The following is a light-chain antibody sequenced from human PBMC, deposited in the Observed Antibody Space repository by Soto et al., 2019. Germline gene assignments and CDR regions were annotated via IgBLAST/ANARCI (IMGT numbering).Light chain of an antibody. CDR2: LNSDGSH. J-gene: IGLJ1*01. CDR1: SGHSSYA. V-gene: IGLV4-69*01. CDR3: QTWGTGIPYV. Sequence: QPVLTQSPSASASLGASVKLTCTLSSGHSSYAIAWHQQQPEKGPRYLMKLNSDGSHSKGDGIPDRFSGSSSGAERYLTISSLQSEDEADYYCQTWGTGIPYVFGTGTKVT.